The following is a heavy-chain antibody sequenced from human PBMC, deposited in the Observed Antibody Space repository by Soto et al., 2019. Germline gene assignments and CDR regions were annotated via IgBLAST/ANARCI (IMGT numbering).Heavy chain of an antibody. CDR1: GYTFTSYG. D-gene: IGHD2-2*02. CDR3: ARDRDIVVVPAAISNYYYGMDV. CDR2: ISAYNGNT. J-gene: IGHJ6*02. Sequence: ASVKVSCKASGYTFTSYGISWVRQAPGQGLEWMGWISAYNGNTNYAQKLQGRVTMTTDTSTSTAYMELRSLRPDDTAVYYCARDRDIVVVPAAISNYYYGMDVWGQGTTVTVSS. V-gene: IGHV1-18*04.